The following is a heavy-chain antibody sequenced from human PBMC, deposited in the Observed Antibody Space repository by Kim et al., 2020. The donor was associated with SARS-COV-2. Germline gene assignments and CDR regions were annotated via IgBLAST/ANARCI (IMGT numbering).Heavy chain of an antibody. Sequence: SETLSLTCTVSGGSISSSSYYWGWIRQPPGKGLEWIGSIYYSGSTYYNPSLKSRVTISVDTSKNQFSLKLSSVTAADTAVYYCARTPGYSYGHYYWGQGT. V-gene: IGHV4-39*07. J-gene: IGHJ4*02. CDR1: GGSISSSSYY. D-gene: IGHD5-18*01. CDR2: IYYSGST. CDR3: ARTPGYSYGHYY.